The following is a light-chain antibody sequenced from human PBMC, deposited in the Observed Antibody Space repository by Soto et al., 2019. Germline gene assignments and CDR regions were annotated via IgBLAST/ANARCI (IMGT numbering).Light chain of an antibody. CDR2: SYN. CDR1: SSNIGSNT. J-gene: IGLJ1*01. V-gene: IGLV1-44*01. Sequence: QAVVTQPPSASGTPGQRVTISCSGSSSNIGSNTVNWYQQLPGTAPKLLIYSYNQRPSGIPDRFSGSKSGTSASLAIRGLQSEDEADYYCAAWDDSLNGYVFGPGTKVPVL. CDR3: AAWDDSLNGYV.